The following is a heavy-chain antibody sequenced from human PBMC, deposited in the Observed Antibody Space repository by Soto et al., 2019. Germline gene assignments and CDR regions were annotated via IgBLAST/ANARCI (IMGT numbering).Heavy chain of an antibody. J-gene: IGHJ4*02. Sequence: GSGKVSFKAYGYPFTSYAVHLVRQAPGQRLEWMGWINAGNGNTKYSQKFQGRVTITRDTSASTAYMELSSLRSEDTAVYYCARGRIAVAPYIYWGQGTLVTVS. V-gene: IGHV1-3*01. CDR2: INAGNGNT. CDR3: ARGRIAVAPYIY. CDR1: GYPFTSYA. D-gene: IGHD6-19*01.